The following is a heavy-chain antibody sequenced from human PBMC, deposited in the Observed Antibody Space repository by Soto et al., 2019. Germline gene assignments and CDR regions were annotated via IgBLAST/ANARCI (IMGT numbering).Heavy chain of an antibody. J-gene: IGHJ4*02. CDR1: GFAISTYT. CDR2: ITNDGRKT. CDR3: ARVPTALAYDY. Sequence: GGSLRLSCAAAGFAISTYTMHWVRQDPGKGLEWVAVITNDGRKTYYADSVKGRFTVSRDTSSNTLYLQMNSLRSDDTAIYYCARVPTALAYDYWGQGTLVTVSS. V-gene: IGHV3-30*04. D-gene: IGHD5-18*01.